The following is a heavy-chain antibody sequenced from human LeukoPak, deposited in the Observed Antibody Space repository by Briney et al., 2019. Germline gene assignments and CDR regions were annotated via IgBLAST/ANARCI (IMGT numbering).Heavy chain of an antibody. D-gene: IGHD1-26*01. CDR2: IYHSGST. CDR1: GGSISSSSYY. CDR3: ARAVGATQTDTFDY. V-gene: IGHV4-39*07. J-gene: IGHJ4*02. Sequence: PSETLSLTCTVSGGSISSSSYYWGWIRQPPGKGLEWIGEIYHSGSTNYNPSLKSRVTISVDKSKNQFSLKLSSVTAADTAVYYCARAVGATQTDTFDYWGQGTLVTVSS.